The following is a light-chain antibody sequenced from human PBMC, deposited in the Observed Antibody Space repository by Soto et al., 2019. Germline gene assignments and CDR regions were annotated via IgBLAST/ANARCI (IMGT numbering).Light chain of an antibody. Sequence: EIVLTQSPATLSLSPGERATLSCRASQSVSSCLAWYQQKPGQAPRLLIYDASTRATGIPARFSGSGSGTEFTLTISSLQSEDFAVYYCQQYKNWLTWTFGQGTKVDIK. CDR3: QQYKNWLTWT. CDR2: DAS. CDR1: QSVSSC. V-gene: IGKV3-15*01. J-gene: IGKJ1*01.